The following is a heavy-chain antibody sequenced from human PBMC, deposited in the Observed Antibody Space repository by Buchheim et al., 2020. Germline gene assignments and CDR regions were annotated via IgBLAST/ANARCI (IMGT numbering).Heavy chain of an antibody. D-gene: IGHD6-19*01. V-gene: IGHV3-23*01. CDR2: MSGSGGST. CDR3: AKVVGSSGSGGYYYYGMDV. Sequence: EVHLLESGGDLVQPGGSLRLSCAASGFTFSSYAMSWVRQAPGKGLEWVSSMSGSGGSTYYADSVKGRLTISRDNSKNTLYLQMISLRAEDTAVYYCAKVVGSSGSGGYYYYGMDVWGQGTT. J-gene: IGHJ6*02. CDR1: GFTFSSYA.